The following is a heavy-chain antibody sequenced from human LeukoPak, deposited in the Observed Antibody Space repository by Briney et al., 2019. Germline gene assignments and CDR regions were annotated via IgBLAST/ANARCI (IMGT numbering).Heavy chain of an antibody. D-gene: IGHD3-3*01. J-gene: IGHJ6*02. CDR2: FSGSGGST. V-gene: IGHV3-23*01. CDR3: AKGVNYDFWSGRGTNYGMDV. Sequence: GGSLRLFCGASGFTFSSYDMSWVREAPGKGVEGVSYFSGSGGSTYYADSVKGRFTISRDNSKNTLYLQMNSLRAEDTAVYYCAKGVNYDFWSGRGTNYGMDVWGQGTTVTVSS. CDR1: GFTFSSYD.